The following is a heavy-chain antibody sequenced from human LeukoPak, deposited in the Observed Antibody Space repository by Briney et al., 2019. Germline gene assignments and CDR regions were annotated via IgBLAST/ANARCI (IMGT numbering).Heavy chain of an antibody. J-gene: IGHJ6*04. V-gene: IGHV6-1*01. CDR1: GDSVSSNSAA. Sequence: SQTLSLTCAISGDSVSSNSAAWNWIRQSPSRGLEWLGRTYYRSKWYNDYAVSVKSRITINPDTSKNQFSLQLNSVTTEDTALYYCARGYDILTGYYVDYYYYGMDVWGKGTTVTVSS. CDR3: ARGYDILTGYYVDYYYYGMDV. CDR2: TYYRSKWYN. D-gene: IGHD3-9*01.